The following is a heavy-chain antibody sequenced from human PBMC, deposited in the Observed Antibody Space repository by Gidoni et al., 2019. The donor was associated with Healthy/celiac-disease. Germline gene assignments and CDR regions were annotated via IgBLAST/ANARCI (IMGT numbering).Heavy chain of an antibody. Sequence: QLQLQESGPGLVKPSETLSLTCTVSGGSISSSSYYWGWIRQPPGKGLEWIGSIYYSGSTYYNPSLKSRVTISVDTSKNQFSLKLSSVTAADTAVYYCARGSSTNWFDPWGQGTLVTVSS. CDR3: ARGSSTNWFDP. V-gene: IGHV4-39*07. CDR1: GGSISSSSYY. CDR2: IYYSGST. J-gene: IGHJ5*02.